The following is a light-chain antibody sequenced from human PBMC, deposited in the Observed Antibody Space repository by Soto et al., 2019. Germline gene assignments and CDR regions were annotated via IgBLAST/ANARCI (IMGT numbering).Light chain of an antibody. V-gene: IGKV3-11*01. Sequence: EIVLTHSPATLSSSPCERATVSSWASQSVSNYFVWYQQKPGQAPRLLIYDASKRATGIPARFSGSGSGTDFTLTISSLEPEDFAVYYCQQRSIWPWTFGQGTKVDIK. J-gene: IGKJ1*01. CDR2: DAS. CDR3: QQRSIWPWT. CDR1: QSVSNY.